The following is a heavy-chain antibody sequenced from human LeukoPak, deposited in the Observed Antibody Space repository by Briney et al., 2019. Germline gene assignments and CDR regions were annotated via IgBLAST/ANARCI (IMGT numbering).Heavy chain of an antibody. V-gene: IGHV4-59*01. D-gene: IGHD5-24*01. J-gene: IGHJ4*02. CDR1: GGSISSYY. CDR2: IYYSGST. CDR3: ARGEEMATPFDY. Sequence: SETLSLTCTVSGGSISSYYWSWIRQPPGKGLEWIGYIYYSGSTNYNPSLKSRVTISVDTSKNQFSLKLSSVTAADTAVYYCARGEEMATPFDYWGQGTLVTVPS.